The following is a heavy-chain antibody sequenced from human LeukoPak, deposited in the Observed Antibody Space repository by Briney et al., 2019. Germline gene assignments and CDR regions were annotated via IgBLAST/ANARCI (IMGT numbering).Heavy chain of an antibody. Sequence: GGSLGLSCAASGFTFSSYWMHWVRQAPGKGLVWVSRINSDGSSTSYADSVKGRFTISRDNAKNTLYLQMNSLRAEDTAVYYCAKGCSSTSCYNDYWGQGTLVTVSS. CDR1: GFTFSSYW. CDR2: INSDGSST. J-gene: IGHJ4*02. CDR3: AKGCSSTSCYNDY. V-gene: IGHV3-74*01. D-gene: IGHD2-2*01.